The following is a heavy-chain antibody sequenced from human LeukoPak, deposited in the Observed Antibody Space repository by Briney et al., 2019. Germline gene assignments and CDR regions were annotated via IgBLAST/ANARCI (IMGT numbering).Heavy chain of an antibody. Sequence: SETLSLTCTVSGGSITNYYWSWIRQPAEKGLQWIGRIHTNGDTNYNPSLKSRVTISVDTSKNQFSLKLNSVSAADTAVYYCARGGASSLPFDSWGQGTLVTVSS. D-gene: IGHD6-13*01. CDR3: ARGGASSLPFDS. CDR2: IHTNGDT. J-gene: IGHJ4*02. CDR1: GGSITNYY. V-gene: IGHV4-4*07.